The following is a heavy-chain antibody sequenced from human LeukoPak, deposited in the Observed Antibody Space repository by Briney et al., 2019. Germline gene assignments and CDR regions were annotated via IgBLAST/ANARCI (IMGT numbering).Heavy chain of an antibody. J-gene: IGHJ6*03. V-gene: IGHV5-51*01. CDR3: ARVVGGSPRYYHVDV. CDR1: GYTFAIYW. D-gene: IGHD2-15*01. CDR2: IYPGDSDT. Sequence: GESLKISCKGSGYTFAIYWIAWVRQMPGKGLEGMGIIYPGDSDTRYSPSFQGQVTISADKSIGTAYLQWSSLKASDAAMYYCARVVGGSPRYYHVDVWGKGTTVTVSS.